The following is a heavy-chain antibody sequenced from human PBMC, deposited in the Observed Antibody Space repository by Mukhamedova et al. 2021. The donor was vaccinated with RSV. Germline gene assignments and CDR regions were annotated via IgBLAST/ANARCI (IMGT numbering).Heavy chain of an antibody. V-gene: IGHV1-58*01. D-gene: IGHD3-22*01. Sequence: EWIGWIVVGSGNTNYAQKFQERVTITRDMSTSTAYMELSSLRSEDTAVYYCAANYYDSSGYPPAGGYWGQGTLVTVSS. CDR3: AANYYDSSGYPPAGGY. CDR2: IVVGSGNT. J-gene: IGHJ4*02.